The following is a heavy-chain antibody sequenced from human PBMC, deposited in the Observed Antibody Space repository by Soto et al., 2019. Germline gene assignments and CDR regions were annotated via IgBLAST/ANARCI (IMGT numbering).Heavy chain of an antibody. D-gene: IGHD2-21*02. Sequence: QVQLVQSGAEEKKPGASVKVSCKASGYTFTSYAMHWVRQAPGQRLEWMGWINAGNGNTKYSQKFQGRVTITRDTSASTGYMELSSLRSEDTAVYDCARSIVVVTALDYWGQGTLVTVSS. CDR1: GYTFTSYA. CDR3: ARSIVVVTALDY. J-gene: IGHJ4*02. CDR2: INAGNGNT. V-gene: IGHV1-3*05.